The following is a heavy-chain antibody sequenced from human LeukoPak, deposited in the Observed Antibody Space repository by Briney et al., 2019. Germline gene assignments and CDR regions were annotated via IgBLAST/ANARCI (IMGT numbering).Heavy chain of an antibody. V-gene: IGHV3-20*04. D-gene: IGHD2-15*01. J-gene: IGHJ4*02. Sequence: GGSLRLSCVGAGFSNADYGMSWVRQVPGKGLEWVSGIDWSGQASEYADSVKGRFIISRDNAENSLYLQMNSPRPEDTGLYYCARDLSATWYSLAFWGQGTLVTVSS. CDR1: GFSNADYG. CDR2: IDWSGQAS. CDR3: ARDLSATWYSLAF.